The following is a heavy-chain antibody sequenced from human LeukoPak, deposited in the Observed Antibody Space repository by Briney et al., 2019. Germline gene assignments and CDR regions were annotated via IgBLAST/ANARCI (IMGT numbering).Heavy chain of an antibody. Sequence: SQTLSLTCTVSGGSISSGDYYWSWLRQPPGKGLEWNGYIYYSGSTYYNPSLKSRVTISVDTSKNQFSLKLSSVTAADTAVYYCARDRADDRDDAFDIWGQGTMVTVSS. CDR3: ARDRADDRDDAFDI. V-gene: IGHV4-30-4*08. D-gene: IGHD3-9*01. CDR1: GGSISSGDYY. CDR2: IYYSGST. J-gene: IGHJ3*02.